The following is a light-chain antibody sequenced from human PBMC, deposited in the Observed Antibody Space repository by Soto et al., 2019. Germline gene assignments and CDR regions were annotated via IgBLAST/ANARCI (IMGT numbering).Light chain of an antibody. V-gene: IGKV1-5*03. CDR3: QQYAM. J-gene: IGKJ1*01. Sequence: DLQMTQFPSTLSASLGDTVTITCRASRSDSTCLAWYQQIPGGAPKILIYKASILESGDPSRFSGSGAGTEFTLTITSLQHEDFATYYCQQYAMFGPGTKVDIK. CDR2: KAS. CDR1: RSDSTC.